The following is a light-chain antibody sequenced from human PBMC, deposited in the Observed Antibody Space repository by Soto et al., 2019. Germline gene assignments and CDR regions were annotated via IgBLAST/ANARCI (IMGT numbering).Light chain of an antibody. CDR2: GVS. V-gene: IGKV3-20*01. CDR3: QQYGSSPLT. Sequence: EIVLTQSPATLSLSPGDRATLSCRASQSVRSDYFAWYQQKPGQAPRVIIFGVSTRATAIPDRFSGSGSGTDFTLTISRLEPEDFALYYCQQYGSSPLTFGGGTKVDIK. J-gene: IGKJ4*01. CDR1: QSVRSDY.